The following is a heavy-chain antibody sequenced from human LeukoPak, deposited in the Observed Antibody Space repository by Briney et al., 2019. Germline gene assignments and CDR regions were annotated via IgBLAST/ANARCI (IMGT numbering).Heavy chain of an antibody. CDR2: INPNSGGT. Sequence: ASVKVSCKPSGYTFTGYYIHWVRQAPGQGLEWMGWINPNSGGTNYAQHFQGRVTMTRATSSSTAYMELSRLTSDDTAVYYCARGEGIAAAGTYFQSWGQGTLVTVSS. D-gene: IGHD6-13*01. CDR3: ARGEGIAAAGTYFQS. CDR1: GYTFTGYY. V-gene: IGHV1-2*02. J-gene: IGHJ1*01.